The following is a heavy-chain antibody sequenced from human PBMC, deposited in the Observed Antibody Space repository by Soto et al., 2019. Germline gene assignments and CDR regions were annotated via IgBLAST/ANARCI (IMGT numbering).Heavy chain of an antibody. CDR3: ARPSDYYVSSGGDPGYYFYY. CDR2: IIHIFGTA. CDR1: GGTFSSYA. J-gene: IGHJ4*02. D-gene: IGHD3-22*01. Sequence: QVQLVQSGAEVKKPGSSVKVSCKASGGTFSSYAISWVRQPPGQGLEWMGGIIHIFGTANYAQKFQGRVTITADESTSTAYMELSSLRSYDTAVSYCARPSDYYVSSGGDPGYYFYYLGQGTLVTVSS. V-gene: IGHV1-69*01.